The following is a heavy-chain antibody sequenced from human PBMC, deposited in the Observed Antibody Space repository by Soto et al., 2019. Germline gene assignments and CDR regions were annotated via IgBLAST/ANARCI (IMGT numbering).Heavy chain of an antibody. CDR1: GYSISSGYY. CDR3: ARVSRGIAAAVVAFDY. CDR2: IYHSGST. D-gene: IGHD6-13*01. V-gene: IGHV4-38-2*01. Sequence: PSETLSLTCAVSGYSISSGYYWGWIRQPPGKGLEWIGSIYHSGSTYYNPSLKSRVTISVDTSKNQFSLKLSSVTAADTAVYYCARVSRGIAAAVVAFDYWGQGTLVTVSS. J-gene: IGHJ4*02.